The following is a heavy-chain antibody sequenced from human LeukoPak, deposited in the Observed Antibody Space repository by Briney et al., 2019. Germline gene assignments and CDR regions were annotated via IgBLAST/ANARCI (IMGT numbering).Heavy chain of an antibody. D-gene: IGHD7-27*01. CDR3: ARRKSGAPGAFDI. CDR1: GGSFSGYY. J-gene: IGHJ3*02. CDR2: INHSGST. V-gene: IGHV4-34*01. Sequence: SETLSLTCAVYGGSFSGYYWSWIRQPPRKGLEWIGEINHSGSTNYNPSRRSLVTISAATSKHQFSLKLGSVTAADAAVYYGARRKSGAPGAFDIWAKGQLSPSLQ.